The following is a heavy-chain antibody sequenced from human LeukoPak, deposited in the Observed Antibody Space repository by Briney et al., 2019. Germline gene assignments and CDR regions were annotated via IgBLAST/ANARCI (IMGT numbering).Heavy chain of an antibody. CDR2: IYYSGST. D-gene: IGHD3-22*01. CDR3: AVGGHYDSSGYYYVLLSY. Sequence: SETLSLTCAVSGGSISSSTYYWGWIRQPPGKGLEWIGSIYYSGSTYYNPSLKSRVTISVDTSKNQFSLKLSSVTAADTAVYYCAVGGHYDSSGYYYVLLSYWGQGTLVTVSS. J-gene: IGHJ4*02. CDR1: GGSISSSTYY. V-gene: IGHV4-39*07.